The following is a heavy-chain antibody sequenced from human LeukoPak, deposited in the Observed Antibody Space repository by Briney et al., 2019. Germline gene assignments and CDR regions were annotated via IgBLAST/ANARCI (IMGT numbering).Heavy chain of an antibody. V-gene: IGHV3-53*01. CDR3: ARGSIYSYGYIDD. CDR2: IYSSGST. CDR1: GFTVSSNY. J-gene: IGHJ4*02. D-gene: IGHD5-18*01. Sequence: GGSLRLSCAASGFTVSSNYMSWVRQAAGKGLEWVSVIYSSGSTYYADSVKGRLTISRDNSKNTVYLQMNSLRAEDTAVYYCARGSIYSYGYIDDWGQGTLVTVSS.